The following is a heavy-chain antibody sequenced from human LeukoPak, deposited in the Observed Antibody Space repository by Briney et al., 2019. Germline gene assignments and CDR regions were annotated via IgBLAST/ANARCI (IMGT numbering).Heavy chain of an antibody. D-gene: IGHD6-19*01. Sequence: GGSLRLSCAASGFTFSNYWMHWVRHAPGKGLVWVSRINIDGSITTYADSVKGRFTISRDNAKNSLYLQMNSLRAEDTAVYYCARSSGWYYFDYWGQGTLVTVSS. CDR2: INIDGSIT. CDR3: ARSSGWYYFDY. V-gene: IGHV3-74*01. CDR1: GFTFSNYW. J-gene: IGHJ4*02.